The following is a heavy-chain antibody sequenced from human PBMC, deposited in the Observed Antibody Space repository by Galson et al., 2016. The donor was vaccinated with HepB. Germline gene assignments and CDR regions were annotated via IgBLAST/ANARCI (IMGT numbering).Heavy chain of an antibody. CDR2: IDPSHSYT. D-gene: IGHD3-10*01. J-gene: IGHJ4*02. Sequence: QSGAEVKEAGDSLRISCETFGYSFTSLWIAWVRQMPGKGLEWMGRIDPSHSYTNSSPSFQGHVTISADTSIGTAYLQWSSLKASDTAMYYWAGGHYGSGSFYLFDYWGQGTLVTVSS. CDR3: AGGHYGSGSFYLFDY. V-gene: IGHV5-10-1*01. CDR1: GYSFTSLW.